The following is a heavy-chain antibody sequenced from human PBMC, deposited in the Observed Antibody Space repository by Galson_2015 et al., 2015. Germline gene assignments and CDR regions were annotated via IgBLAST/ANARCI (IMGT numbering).Heavy chain of an antibody. V-gene: IGHV3-48*02. J-gene: IGHJ3*02. CDR2: ISSSSSTI. Sequence: SLRLSCAASGFTFSSYSMNWVRQAPGKGLEWVSYISSSSSTIYYADSVKGRFTISRDNAKNSLNLEMDSQRDEDTAVYYCAREGDAFDIWGQGTMVTVSS. CDR1: GFTFSSYS. CDR3: AREGDAFDI.